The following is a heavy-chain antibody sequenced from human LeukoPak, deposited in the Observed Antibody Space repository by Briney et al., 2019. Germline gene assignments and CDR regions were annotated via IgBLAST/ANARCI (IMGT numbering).Heavy chain of an antibody. CDR2: MNPNSGNT. D-gene: IGHD6-19*01. V-gene: IGHV1-8*01. CDR3: ARVIAVAAESDY. CDR1: GYTFTSYD. J-gene: IGHJ4*02. Sequence: ASVKVSCKASGYTFTSYDINWVRQATGQGLEWMGWMNPNSGNTGYAQKFQGRVTMTRNTSISTAYMELSSLRSEDTAVYYCARVIAVAAESDYWGQGTLVTVSS.